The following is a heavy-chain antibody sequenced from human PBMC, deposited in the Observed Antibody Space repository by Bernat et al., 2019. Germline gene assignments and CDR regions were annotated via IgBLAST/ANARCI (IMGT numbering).Heavy chain of an antibody. D-gene: IGHD5-18*01. J-gene: IGHJ4*02. CDR1: GFTFSSYA. CDR3: VKDLHTDVDY. V-gene: IGHV3-64D*06. CDR2: IGPNGNGP. Sequence: EVQLVESGGGLVQPGGSLRLSCSASGFTFSSYAMHWVRQAPGKGLEYVSAIGPNGNGPYYVDSVKGRFTISRDNSKDTLYLQMSSLRVEDTAVYYCVKDLHTDVDYWGQGIAVTVSS.